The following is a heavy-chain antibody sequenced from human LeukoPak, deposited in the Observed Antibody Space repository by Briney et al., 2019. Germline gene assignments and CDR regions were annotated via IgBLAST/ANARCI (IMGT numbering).Heavy chain of an antibody. Sequence: PSETLSLTCIVSGDSISSTNYYWSWIRQPAGKGLEWIGRIYTSGSTNYNPSLKSRVTISVDTSKNQFSLKLSSVTAADTAVYYCARAGLLWFGADYWGQGTLVTVSS. CDR2: IYTSGST. CDR1: GDSISSTNYY. D-gene: IGHD3-10*01. J-gene: IGHJ4*02. V-gene: IGHV4-61*02. CDR3: ARAGLLWFGADY.